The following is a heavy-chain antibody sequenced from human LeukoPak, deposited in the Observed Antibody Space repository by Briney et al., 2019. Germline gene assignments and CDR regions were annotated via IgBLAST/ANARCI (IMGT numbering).Heavy chain of an antibody. CDR2: IWYDGSNK. CDR1: GFTFSSYG. CDR3: AKGPYGIAADGKLDY. J-gene: IGHJ4*02. D-gene: IGHD6-13*01. Sequence: GGSLRLSCAASGFTFSSYGMHWVRQAPGKGLEWVAVIWYDGSNKYYADSVRGRFTISRDNSKNTLYLQMNSLRAEDTAVYYCAKGPYGIAADGKLDYWGQGTLVTVSS. V-gene: IGHV3-33*06.